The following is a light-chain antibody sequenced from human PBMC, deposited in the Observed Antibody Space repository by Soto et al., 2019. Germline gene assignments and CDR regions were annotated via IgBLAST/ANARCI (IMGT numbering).Light chain of an antibody. Sequence: EIVMTQSPVTLSVSPGERATLSCRASQSVSSNLAWYQQKPGQAPRLLIYGASTRATGIPARLSGSGSGTESTLTISSLQSEDFAVYYCQQHDKWPFTFGQGTKLDIK. CDR2: GAS. CDR1: QSVSSN. J-gene: IGKJ2*01. CDR3: QQHDKWPFT. V-gene: IGKV3-15*01.